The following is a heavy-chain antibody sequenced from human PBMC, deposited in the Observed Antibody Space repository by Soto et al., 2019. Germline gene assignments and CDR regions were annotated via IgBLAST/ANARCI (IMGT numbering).Heavy chain of an antibody. CDR1: GYTFTTYD. J-gene: IGHJ4*02. V-gene: IGHV1-8*01. CDR2: MNPNSGNT. CDR3: ARRTTAWSAADY. Sequence: QVQLVQSGAEVRKPGASVKVSCKASGYTFTTYDIYWVRQATGQGLEWMGWMNPNSGNTGYAQKFQGRVTMPRNTSISTAYMELSSRTSDDTAVYYCARRTTAWSAADYWGQGTLVTVSS. D-gene: IGHD2-21*02.